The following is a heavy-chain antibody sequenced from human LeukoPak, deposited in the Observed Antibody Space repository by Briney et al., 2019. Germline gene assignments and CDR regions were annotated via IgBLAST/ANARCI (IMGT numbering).Heavy chain of an antibody. CDR2: IYHNGNT. CDR3: ARGATASYSFDY. Sequence: SETLSLTCAVSGYSISSGYYWGWIRQPPGKGLDWIGNIYHNGNTYYNPSLKSRVTISVDTSKNQFSLKLSSVTAADTAVYYCARGATASYSFDYWGQGTLVTVSS. D-gene: IGHD1-26*01. CDR1: GYSISSGYY. J-gene: IGHJ4*02. V-gene: IGHV4-38-2*01.